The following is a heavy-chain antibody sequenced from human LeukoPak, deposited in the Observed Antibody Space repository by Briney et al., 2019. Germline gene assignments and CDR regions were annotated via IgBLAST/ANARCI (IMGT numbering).Heavy chain of an antibody. V-gene: IGHV4-59*01. CDR2: IYYSGST. Sequence: SETLSLTCTVSGCSISSYYWSWIRQPPGKGLEWIGYIYYSGSTNYNPSLKSRVTISVDTSKNQFSLKLSSVTAADTAVYYCARGSRWLQLGPFDYWGQGTLVTVSS. CDR3: ARGSRWLQLGPFDY. J-gene: IGHJ4*02. D-gene: IGHD5-24*01. CDR1: GCSISSYY.